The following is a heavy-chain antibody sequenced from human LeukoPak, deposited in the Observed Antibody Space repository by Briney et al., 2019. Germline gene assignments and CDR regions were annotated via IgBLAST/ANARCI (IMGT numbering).Heavy chain of an antibody. V-gene: IGHV3-48*01. CDR3: AREGDYFDY. Sequence: GGSLRLSCTASGFSFISYGMNWVRQAPGKGLEWVSYISSGGSTIYYADSVKGRFTISRDNAKNSLYLQMNSLRAEDTAVYYCAREGDYFDYWGQGTLVTVSS. CDR2: ISSGGSTI. CDR1: GFSFISYG. J-gene: IGHJ4*02.